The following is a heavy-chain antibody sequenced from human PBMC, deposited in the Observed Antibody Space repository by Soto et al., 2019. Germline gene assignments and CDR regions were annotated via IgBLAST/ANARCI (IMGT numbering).Heavy chain of an antibody. Sequence: GGSLRLSCAASGFTVSSYYMSWVRQAPGKGLEWVSVIYSAGSADFADSVKGRFTISRDNSKNTLYLQMSSLRAEDTAVYYCARGLYSYGYLYDYGMDVWGQGTSVTVSS. CDR1: GFTVSSYY. J-gene: IGHJ6*02. D-gene: IGHD5-18*01. V-gene: IGHV3-66*01. CDR2: IYSAGSA. CDR3: ARGLYSYGYLYDYGMDV.